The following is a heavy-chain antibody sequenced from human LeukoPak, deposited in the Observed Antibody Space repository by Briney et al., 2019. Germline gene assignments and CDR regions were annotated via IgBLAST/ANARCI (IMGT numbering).Heavy chain of an antibody. CDR1: GGSISSYY. V-gene: IGHV4-59*12. J-gene: IGHJ4*02. CDR3: ARSTGRDGFNRLYYFDY. CDR2: VYNSGST. D-gene: IGHD5-24*01. Sequence: SESLSLTCTVSGGSISSYYWSWIRQPPGKGLEWIGYVYNSGSTNFNPSLKTRVTISLDTSKNQFSLKLSSVTAADTAVYHCARSTGRDGFNRLYYFDYWGQGALVTVSS.